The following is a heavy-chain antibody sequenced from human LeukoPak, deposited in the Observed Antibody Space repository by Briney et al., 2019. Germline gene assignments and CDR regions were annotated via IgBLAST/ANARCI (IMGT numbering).Heavy chain of an antibody. CDR1: GFTFSSYG. D-gene: IGHD5-18*01. Sequence: GGSLRLSCAASGFTFSSYGMPWVRQAPGKGLEWVAVISYDGSNKYYADSVKGRFTISRDNSKNTLYLQMNSLRAEDTAVYYCAKDGLYGYSLFDYWGQGTLVTVSS. CDR2: ISYDGSNK. J-gene: IGHJ4*02. CDR3: AKDGLYGYSLFDY. V-gene: IGHV3-30*18.